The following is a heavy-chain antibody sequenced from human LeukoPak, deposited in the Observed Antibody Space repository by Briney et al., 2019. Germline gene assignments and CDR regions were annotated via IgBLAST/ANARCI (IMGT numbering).Heavy chain of an antibody. V-gene: IGHV3-21*06. CDR3: ARDRPYDYVWGSDGLDF. CDR2: ISSSSHYI. D-gene: IGHD3-16*01. Sequence: GGSLRLSCVVSGVSLSNCNMNWVRQAPGRDLEWVSYISSSSHYIYYTDSAKGRFTISRDNAKNSLYLDMSGLRAEDTAVYYCARDRPYDYVWGSDGLDFWGHGTAVTVSS. CDR1: GVSLSNCN. J-gene: IGHJ3*01.